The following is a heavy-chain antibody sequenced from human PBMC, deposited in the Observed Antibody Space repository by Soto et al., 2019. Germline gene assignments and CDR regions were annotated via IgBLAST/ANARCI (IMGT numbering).Heavy chain of an antibody. V-gene: IGHV1-69*01. Sequence: QAQVVQSGAEVRKPGSSVKLSCKASEGTFNSYAIAWVRQAPGEGLEWMGGIIPYYNTLNYAQKFQDRVTITADDSTTTVYMVLSSLRSDDTAVYFCASGASRWYPYFFDSWAQGTLVTVSS. CDR3: ASGASRWYPYFFDS. CDR1: EGTFNSYA. D-gene: IGHD6-13*01. CDR2: IIPYYNTL. J-gene: IGHJ4*02.